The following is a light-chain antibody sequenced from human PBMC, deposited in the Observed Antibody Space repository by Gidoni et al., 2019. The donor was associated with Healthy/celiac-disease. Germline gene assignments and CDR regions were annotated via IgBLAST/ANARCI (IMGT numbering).Light chain of an antibody. J-gene: IGKJ1*01. CDR1: QSVSSN. Sequence: IVMTQPPATLSVSPGERATLSCRASQSVSSNLAWYQQKPGQAPRLLIYGASTRATGSPARFSGSGSGTEFTLTISSLQSEDFAVYYCQQYNNWPPGTFGQGTKVEIK. V-gene: IGKV3-15*01. CDR3: QQYNNWPPGT. CDR2: GAS.